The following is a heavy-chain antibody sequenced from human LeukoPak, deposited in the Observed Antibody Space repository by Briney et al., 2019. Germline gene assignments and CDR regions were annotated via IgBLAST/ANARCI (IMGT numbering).Heavy chain of an antibody. CDR1: GFTFSSYG. V-gene: IGHV3-23*01. D-gene: IGHD6-19*01. J-gene: IGHJ4*02. Sequence: PGGSLRLSCAASGFTFSSYGMSWVRQAPGKGLEWVSAISGSGGSTYYADSVKGRFTISRDNSKNTLYLQMNSLRAEDTAVYYCARTRDSSGWYQVPDYWGQGTLVTVSS. CDR2: ISGSGGST. CDR3: ARTRDSSGWYQVPDY.